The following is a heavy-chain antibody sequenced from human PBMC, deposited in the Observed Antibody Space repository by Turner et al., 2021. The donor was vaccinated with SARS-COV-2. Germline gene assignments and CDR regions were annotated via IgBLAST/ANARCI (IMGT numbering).Heavy chain of an antibody. Sequence: QVQLQESGPGLVKPSETLSLTCTVSGGSVSSYYWSWIRQPPGKGLEWIGYIYYSGSTNYNPSLMSRVTISVDTSKNQFSLKLSSVTAADTAVYYCARVPTYYYDTSGYWYFDLWGRGTLVTVSS. CDR3: ARVPTYYYDTSGYWYFDL. D-gene: IGHD3-22*01. CDR1: GGSVSSYY. CDR2: IYYSGST. J-gene: IGHJ2*01. V-gene: IGHV4-59*02.